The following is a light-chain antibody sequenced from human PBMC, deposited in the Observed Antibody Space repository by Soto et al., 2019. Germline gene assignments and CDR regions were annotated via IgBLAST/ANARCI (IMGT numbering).Light chain of an antibody. Sequence: DIQMTQSPSTLSASVGDRVTLTCRASQNINSWLAWYQQRPGQAPKLLIYDASTLESGVPSRFSGSESGTDFTLTINSLQPEDVATYYCQHCKRYPYTFGQGTKVEI. CDR2: DAS. J-gene: IGKJ2*01. CDR1: QNINSW. CDR3: QHCKRYPYT. V-gene: IGKV1-5*01.